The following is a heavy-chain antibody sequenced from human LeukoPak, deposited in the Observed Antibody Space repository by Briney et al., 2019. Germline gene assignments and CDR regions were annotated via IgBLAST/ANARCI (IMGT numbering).Heavy chain of an antibody. Sequence: GGSLRLSCAVSGITLSNYGMSWVRQAPGKGLEWVAGISGSGGGTVYADSVKGRFTISRDNPKNTLYLQMNSLRAEDTAVYFCAKRGVVIRVVLVGFHKEAYYFDSWGQGALVTVSS. CDR1: GITLSNYG. D-gene: IGHD3-10*01. CDR3: AKRGVVIRVVLVGFHKEAYYFDS. CDR2: ISGSGGGT. J-gene: IGHJ4*02. V-gene: IGHV3-23*01.